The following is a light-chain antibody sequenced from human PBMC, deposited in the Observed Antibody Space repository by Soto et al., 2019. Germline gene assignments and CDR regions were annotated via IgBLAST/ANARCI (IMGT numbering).Light chain of an antibody. Sequence: VLTQPASVSGSPGQSITISCTGSSNDVGVYNYISWYQHHPGKAPKLMIYEVSNRPSGVSNRFSGSKSGNTASLTISGLQTEDEADYYCGSITSSTTSVFGTGTKGTVL. CDR3: GSITSSTTSV. V-gene: IGLV2-14*01. CDR2: EVS. CDR1: SNDVGVYNY. J-gene: IGLJ1*01.